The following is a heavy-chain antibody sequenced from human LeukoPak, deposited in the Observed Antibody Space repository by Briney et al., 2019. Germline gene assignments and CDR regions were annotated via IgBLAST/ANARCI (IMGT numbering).Heavy chain of an antibody. Sequence: GRSLRLSCAASGFTLSRYDMHWVRQAPGKGLEWVAIISYDGSDKYYADSVKGRFTISRDNPKNTLYVQMNSLGPEDTALYYCARDRGYCSGGSCYSAFDYWSQGTLVTVSS. CDR2: ISYDGSDK. CDR3: ARDRGYCSGGSCYSAFDY. CDR1: GFTLSRYD. D-gene: IGHD2-15*01. J-gene: IGHJ4*02. V-gene: IGHV3-30*04.